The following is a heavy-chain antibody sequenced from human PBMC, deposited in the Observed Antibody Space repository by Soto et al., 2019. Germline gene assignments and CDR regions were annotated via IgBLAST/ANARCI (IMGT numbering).Heavy chain of an antibody. J-gene: IGHJ4*02. CDR2: ISAYTGNT. CDR1: GYNFRSYG. V-gene: IGHV1-18*04. Sequence: ASVKVSCKAYGYNFRSYGLSWVRQAPGQGLEWMGWISAYTGNTVYTQRFKGRLTMATDASTGTAYLDLRSLRSDDTAVYYCARDSGYCSGGSCQIEGPIDYWGQGTLVTVSS. CDR3: ARDSGYCSGGSCQIEGPIDY. D-gene: IGHD2-15*01.